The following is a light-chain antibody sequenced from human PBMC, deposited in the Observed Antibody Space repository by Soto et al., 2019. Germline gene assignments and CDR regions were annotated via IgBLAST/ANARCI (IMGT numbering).Light chain of an antibody. J-gene: IGKJ4*01. V-gene: IGKV1-39*01. CDR1: QSISSY. CDR2: VAS. Sequence: DIPMTQSPSSLSASVGDRVTITCRASQSISSYLNWFQQKPGKAPKLLISVASSLQSGVPSRFSGSGSGTDFTLTISSLQPEDFATYYCQQSYSTPLTFGGGTKVEIK. CDR3: QQSYSTPLT.